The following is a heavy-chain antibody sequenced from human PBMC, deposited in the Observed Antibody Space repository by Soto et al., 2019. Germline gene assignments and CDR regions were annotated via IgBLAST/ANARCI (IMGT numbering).Heavy chain of an antibody. CDR3: ARGPASRIDIVVVPAAIGVTFFDY. CDR1: GGSFSGYY. CDR2: INHSGST. V-gene: IGHV4-34*01. Sequence: SETLSLTCAVYGGSFSGYYWSWIRQPPGKGLEWIGEINHSGSTNYNPSLKSRVTISVDTSKNQFSLKLSSVTAADTAVYYCARGPASRIDIVVVPAAIGVTFFDYWGQGTLVTVSS. J-gene: IGHJ4*02. D-gene: IGHD2-2*01.